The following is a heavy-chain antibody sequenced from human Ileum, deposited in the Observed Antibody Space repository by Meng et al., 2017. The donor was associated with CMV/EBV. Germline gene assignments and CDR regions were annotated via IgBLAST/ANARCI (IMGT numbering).Heavy chain of an antibody. J-gene: IGHJ3*02. D-gene: IGHD2-2*01. CDR3: AREEVPVAMGAFDI. CDR2: IYYSGST. V-gene: IGHV4-59*02. Sequence: GSLRLSCALSGFSVSSHYMTWVRQAPGKGLEWIGYIYYSGSTNYNPSLKSRVTISIDMSKNQFSLNLSSVAAADTALYYCAREEVPVAMGAFDIWGQGTMVTVSS. CDR1: GFSVSSHY.